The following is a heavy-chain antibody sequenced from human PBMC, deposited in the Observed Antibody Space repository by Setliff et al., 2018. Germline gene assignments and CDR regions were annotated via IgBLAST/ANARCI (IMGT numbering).Heavy chain of an antibody. J-gene: IGHJ4*02. CDR1: GFPFSIYS. CDR2: ISDSSFHI. Sequence: GSLRLSCAASGFPFSIYSMHWVRQAPGKRLEWVSSISDSSFHIYYRDSVKGRFTISRDNARNSLYLQMNSLRADDTAVYYCARSAANGGHDPFDYWGQGTPVTVSS. D-gene: IGHD6-25*01. CDR3: ARSAANGGHDPFDY. V-gene: IGHV3-21*01.